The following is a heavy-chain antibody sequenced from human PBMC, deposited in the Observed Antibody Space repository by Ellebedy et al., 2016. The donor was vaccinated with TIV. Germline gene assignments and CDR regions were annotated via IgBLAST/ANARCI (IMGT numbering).Heavy chain of an antibody. CDR1: GGSISSSSYY. CDR3: ATKRGSSTSRGYYYGMDV. D-gene: IGHD2-2*01. J-gene: IGHJ6*02. Sequence: SETLSLXCTVSGGSISSSSYYWGWFCQPPGKGLEWIGYIYYSGSTYYNPSLKSRVTISVDTSKNQFSLKLSSVTAADTAVYYCATKRGSSTSRGYYYGMDVWGQGTTVTVSS. CDR2: IYYSGST. V-gene: IGHV4-31*03.